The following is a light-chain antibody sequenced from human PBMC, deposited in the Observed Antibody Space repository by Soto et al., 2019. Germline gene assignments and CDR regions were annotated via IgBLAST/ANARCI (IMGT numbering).Light chain of an antibody. CDR3: CSYAGSYVV. CDR2: DVS. V-gene: IGLV2-11*01. Sequence: QSVLTQPRSVSGSPGQSVTISCTGTSSDVGGYNYVSWYQQHPGKAPKLMIYDVSKRPSGVPDRFSGSKSGNPASLTISGLQAEDEADYYCCSYAGSYVVFGGGTKLTVL. J-gene: IGLJ2*01. CDR1: SSDVGGYNY.